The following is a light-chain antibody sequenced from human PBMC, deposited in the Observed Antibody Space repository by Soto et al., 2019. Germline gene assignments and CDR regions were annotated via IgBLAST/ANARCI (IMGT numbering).Light chain of an antibody. Sequence: DIQMTQSPSSLSASVGDRVTITCRANQSINNYLNWYQQKPRKAPKLLIYGASSLQSGVPSRFSGGVSGTDFTLSISSLQPEDFATYYSQQSYSTPPWTFGQGTKVEIK. J-gene: IGKJ1*01. CDR2: GAS. CDR3: QQSYSTPPWT. CDR1: QSINNY. V-gene: IGKV1-39*01.